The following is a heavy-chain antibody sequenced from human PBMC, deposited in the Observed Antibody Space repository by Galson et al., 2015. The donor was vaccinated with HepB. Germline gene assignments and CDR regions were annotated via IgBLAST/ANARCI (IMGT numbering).Heavy chain of an antibody. J-gene: IGHJ4*02. D-gene: IGHD3-3*01. CDR1: GLTFDDYA. Sequence: SLRLSCAASGLTFDDYAMHWVRQAPGKGLEWVSGISWNSGSIGYADSVKGRFTISRDNARNSLYLQMNSLRAEDTALYYCAKGAGFLEWLPLGYWGQGTLVTVSS. CDR3: AKGAGFLEWLPLGY. V-gene: IGHV3-9*01. CDR2: ISWNSGSI.